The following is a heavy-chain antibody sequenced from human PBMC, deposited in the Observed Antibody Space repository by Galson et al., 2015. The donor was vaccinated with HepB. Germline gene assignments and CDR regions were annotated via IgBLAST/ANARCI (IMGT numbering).Heavy chain of an antibody. CDR2: ISYDGRSE. CDR3: AKDMPYRGTVSTWGWGYMDV. J-gene: IGHJ6*03. Sequence: SLRLSCAAPGFTFSSYGMHWVRQAPGKGLEWVALISYDGRSEYYADSVKGRFTISRDNSKSTLHLQMDSLRAEDTALYYCAKDMPYRGTVSTWGWGYMDVWGKGTTVTVSS. D-gene: IGHD4-11*01. CDR1: GFTFSSYG. V-gene: IGHV3-30*18.